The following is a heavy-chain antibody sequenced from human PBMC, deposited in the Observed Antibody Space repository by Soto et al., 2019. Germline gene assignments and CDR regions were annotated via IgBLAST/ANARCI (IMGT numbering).Heavy chain of an antibody. Sequence: SGPTLVNPTQTLTLTCTFSGFSLSTSGMCVSWIRQPPGKALEWLARIDWDDDKYYSTSLKTRLTISKDTSKNQVVLTMTNMDPVDTATYYCARMRVATWGYYYYYYMDVWGKGTTVTVSS. V-gene: IGHV2-70*11. CDR1: GFSLSTSGMC. J-gene: IGHJ6*03. CDR2: IDWDDDK. D-gene: IGHD5-12*01. CDR3: ARMRVATWGYYYYYYMDV.